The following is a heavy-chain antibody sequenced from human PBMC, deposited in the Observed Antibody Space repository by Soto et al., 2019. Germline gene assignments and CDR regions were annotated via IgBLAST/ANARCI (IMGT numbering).Heavy chain of an antibody. CDR2: MNPNSGNT. V-gene: IGHV1-8*01. J-gene: IGHJ6*03. D-gene: IGHD3-3*01. CDR3: ARARSLRFLEWVYYYYYMDV. Sequence: QVQLVQSGAEVKKPGASVKVSCKASGYTFTSYDINWVRQATGQGLEWMGWMNPNSGNTGYAQKFQGRVTMTRNTSISTAYMELSCLRSEDTAVYYCARARSLRFLEWVYYYYYMDVWGKGTTVTVSS. CDR1: GYTFTSYD.